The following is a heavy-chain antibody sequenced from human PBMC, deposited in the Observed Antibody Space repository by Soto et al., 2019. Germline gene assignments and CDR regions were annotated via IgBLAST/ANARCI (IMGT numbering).Heavy chain of an antibody. CDR2: INHSGST. D-gene: IGHD2-21*01. J-gene: IGHJ5*02. Sequence: SETLSLTCAVYGGSFSGYYWSLIRQPPGKGLEGIGEINHSGSTNYNPSLKSRVTISVDTSKNQFSLKLSSVTAADTAVYYCARRAVVAVTGSLDNWLAPWGQGILVTVSS. V-gene: IGHV4-34*01. CDR1: GGSFSGYY. CDR3: ARRAVVAVTGSLDNWLAP.